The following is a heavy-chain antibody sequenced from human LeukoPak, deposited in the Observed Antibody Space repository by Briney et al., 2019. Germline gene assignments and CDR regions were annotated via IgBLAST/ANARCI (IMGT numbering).Heavy chain of an antibody. CDR1: GLTYTSYS. Sequence: GGSLRLSCAASGLTYTSYSMNWVRQAPGKGLEWVSSISGNSLYIYYADPVKGRFTISRDNAKNSLYLQMNSLRADETAVYYCARGYGSGSYFDYWGQGTLVTVSS. V-gene: IGHV3-21*01. D-gene: IGHD3-10*01. CDR2: ISGNSLYI. CDR3: ARGYGSGSYFDY. J-gene: IGHJ4*02.